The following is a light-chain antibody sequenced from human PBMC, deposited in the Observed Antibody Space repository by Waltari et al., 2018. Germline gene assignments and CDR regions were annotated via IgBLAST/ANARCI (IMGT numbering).Light chain of an antibody. CDR2: ATS. V-gene: IGKV1D-16*01. Sequence: DIQVTQSPSSLSASVGDRVTITCRASQGITRWLAWYQQKPEEAPKSLIYATSSLQSGVPSRFSGSGSGTDFTLTINNLQPEDFSTYYCQQYNSFPLTFGGGTKVEIK. J-gene: IGKJ4*01. CDR1: QGITRW. CDR3: QQYNSFPLT.